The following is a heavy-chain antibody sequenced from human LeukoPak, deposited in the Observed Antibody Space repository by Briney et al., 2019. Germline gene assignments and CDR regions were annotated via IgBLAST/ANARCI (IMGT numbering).Heavy chain of an antibody. Sequence: GGSLRLSCAASGFTFSSRWMHWVRQVPGKGLEGVSRINVDGSVTAYADSVEGRFTISRDNAKNTLFLQMNSLRAEDTAIYYCARDLHWGASDSWGQGTLVTVSS. CDR3: ARDLHWGASDS. CDR2: INVDGSVT. D-gene: IGHD1-26*01. V-gene: IGHV3-74*01. CDR1: GFTFSSRW. J-gene: IGHJ4*02.